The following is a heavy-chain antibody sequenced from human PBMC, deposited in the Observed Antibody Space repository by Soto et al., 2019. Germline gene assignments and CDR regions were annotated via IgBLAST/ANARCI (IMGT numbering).Heavy chain of an antibody. Sequence: QVQLQESGPGLMKPSETLSLTCTVSGASITGTSYWRWIRQPAGKGLEWIGRFSLSGTTNYNPSLRSRVTMSADVSKNQFSLRLTSVTAADTALYYCARGMTPPGAPAWYYFDSWGQGTLVTGSS. CDR3: ARGMTPPGAPAWYYFDS. D-gene: IGHD2-8*02. CDR1: GASITGTSY. V-gene: IGHV4-4*07. CDR2: FSLSGTT. J-gene: IGHJ4*02.